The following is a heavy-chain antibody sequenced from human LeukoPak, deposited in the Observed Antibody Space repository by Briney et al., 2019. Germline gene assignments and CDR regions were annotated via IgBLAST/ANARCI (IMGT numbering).Heavy chain of an antibody. CDR2: ISGSGGST. CDR1: GFTFSSYA. J-gene: IGHJ4*02. CDR3: AKEGYRGYSYGWLY. D-gene: IGHD5-18*01. V-gene: IGHV3-23*01. Sequence: GGSLRLSCAASGFTFSSYAMSWVRQAPGKGLEWVSAISGSGGSTYYADSVKGRFTISRDNSKNTLYLRMNSLRAEDTAVYYCAKEGYRGYSYGWLYWGQGTLVTVSS.